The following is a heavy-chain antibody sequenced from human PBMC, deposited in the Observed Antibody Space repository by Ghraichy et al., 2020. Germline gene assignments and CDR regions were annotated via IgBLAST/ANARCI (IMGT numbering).Heavy chain of an antibody. D-gene: IGHD5-18*01. Sequence: ASVKVSCKASGYTFTGYYMHWVRQAPGQGLEWMGWINPNSGGTNYAQKFQGRVTMTRDTSISTAYMELSRLRSDDTAVYYCAKSLEYWYSYGYNYFDYWGQGTLVTVSS. CDR3: AKSLEYWYSYGYNYFDY. V-gene: IGHV1-2*02. J-gene: IGHJ4*02. CDR1: GYTFTGYY. CDR2: INPNSGGT.